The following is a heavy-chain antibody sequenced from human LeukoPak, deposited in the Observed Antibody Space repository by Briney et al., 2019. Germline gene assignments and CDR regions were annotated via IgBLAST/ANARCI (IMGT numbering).Heavy chain of an antibody. V-gene: IGHV4-59*01. D-gene: IGHD3-3*01. J-gene: IGHJ5*02. Sequence: SETPSLTCTVSGGSISSYYWSWIRQPPGKGLEWIGYIYYSGSTNYNPSLKSRVTISVDTSKNQFSLKLSSVTAADTAVYYCARGTIFGVVLNWFDPWGQGTLVTVSS. CDR2: IYYSGST. CDR3: ARGTIFGVVLNWFDP. CDR1: GGSISSYY.